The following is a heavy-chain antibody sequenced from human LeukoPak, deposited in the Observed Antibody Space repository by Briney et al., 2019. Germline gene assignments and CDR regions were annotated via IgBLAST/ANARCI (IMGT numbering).Heavy chain of an antibody. Sequence: GASVKVSCKASGYTFTKYYMNWVRQAPGQGLEWMGIMHPTGDSTNYAHKFQGRVTLTRDTSTGTFYMELSSLTSEDTAVYYCARHDFDLAMIYSFFVHWGQGTLVTVSS. V-gene: IGHV1-46*01. CDR1: GYTFTKYY. CDR2: MHPTGDST. CDR3: ARHDFDLAMIYSFFVH. D-gene: IGHD3-3*01. J-gene: IGHJ5*02.